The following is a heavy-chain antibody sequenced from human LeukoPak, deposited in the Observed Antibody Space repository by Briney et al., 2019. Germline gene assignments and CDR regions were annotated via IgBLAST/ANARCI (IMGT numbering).Heavy chain of an antibody. V-gene: IGHV3-74*01. CDR2: INDDGGDT. CDR1: GFTFSSYR. CDR3: ARASYYDFWSGYYNY. D-gene: IGHD3-3*01. J-gene: IGHJ4*02. Sequence: PGGSLRLSCAASGFTFSSYRMHWVRQAPGKGLVWVSRINDDGGDTTYADSVGGRFTISRDNAKNTLYLQMNRVRAEDTAVYYCARASYYDFWSGYYNYWGQGTLVTVSS.